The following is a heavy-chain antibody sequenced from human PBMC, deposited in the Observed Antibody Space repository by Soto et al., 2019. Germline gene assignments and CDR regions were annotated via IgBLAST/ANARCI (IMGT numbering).Heavy chain of an antibody. CDR3: AKDEGAEDDILTGYPLCDY. CDR2: ISYDGSAK. Sequence: QVQLVESGGGVVQPGRSLRLSCAASGFNFRSYGMHWVRQAPGKGREWVAVISYDGSAKWYVDSVKGRFTISRDTSKNILYLQMNSLRAEDTAVYYCAKDEGAEDDILTGYPLCDYRGQGILVTVSS. V-gene: IGHV3-30*18. CDR1: GFNFRSYG. J-gene: IGHJ4*02. D-gene: IGHD3-9*01.